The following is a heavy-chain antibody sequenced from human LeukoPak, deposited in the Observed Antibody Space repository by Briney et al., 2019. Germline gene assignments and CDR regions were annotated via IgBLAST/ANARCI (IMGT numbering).Heavy chain of an antibody. CDR3: ARVFSSGYYGN. V-gene: IGHV4-59*01. D-gene: IGHD3-22*01. Sequence: PSETLSLTCTVSGGSISSYYWSWIRQPPGKGLEWIGYIYYSGSTNYNPSLESRVTISVDTSKNQFSLKLSSVTAADTAVYYCARVFSSGYYGNWGQGTLVTVSS. J-gene: IGHJ4*02. CDR2: IYYSGST. CDR1: GGSISSYY.